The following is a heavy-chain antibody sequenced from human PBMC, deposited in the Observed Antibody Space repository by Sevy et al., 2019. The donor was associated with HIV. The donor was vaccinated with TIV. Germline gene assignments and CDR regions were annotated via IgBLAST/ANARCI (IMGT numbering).Heavy chain of an antibody. V-gene: IGHV1-46*01. CDR3: ARADYGSGSYSPYYYYYYGMDV. J-gene: IGHJ6*02. D-gene: IGHD3-10*01. CDR1: GYTFTSYY. Sequence: ASVKVSCKASGYTFTSYYMHWVRQAPGQGLEWMGIINPSGGSTSYAQTFQGRVTMTRDTSTSTVYMELSSLRSEDTAVYYCARADYGSGSYSPYYYYYYGMDVWGQGTTVTVSS. CDR2: INPSGGST.